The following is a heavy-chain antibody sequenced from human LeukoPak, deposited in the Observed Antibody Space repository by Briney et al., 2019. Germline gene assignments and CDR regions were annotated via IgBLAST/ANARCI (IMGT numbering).Heavy chain of an antibody. J-gene: IGHJ1*01. CDR2: IGSSGGLT. Sequence: PGGSLRLSCAASGFMFSSYAMSCVRQAPGKGLEWVSAIGSSGGLTFYTDSAKGRFTISRDNSKNTLYLQMNSLRAGDTALYYCAVQQLLTAEYFHHWGQGTLVTVSS. CDR3: AVQQLLTAEYFHH. V-gene: IGHV3-23*01. D-gene: IGHD4-11*01. CDR1: GFMFSSYA.